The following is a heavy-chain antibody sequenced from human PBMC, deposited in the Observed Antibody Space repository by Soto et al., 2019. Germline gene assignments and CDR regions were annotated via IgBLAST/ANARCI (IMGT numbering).Heavy chain of an antibody. Sequence: QVQLQESGPGLVKPSQTLSLTCTVSGGSISSGGYYWSWIRQHPGKGLEWIGYIYYSGSTYYNPSIKSRVTISVDTSKNQCSLKLSSVTAADTAVYYCARGGRRSPVMDVWGQGTTVTVSS. CDR1: GGSISSGGYY. CDR3: ARGGRRSPVMDV. V-gene: IGHV4-31*03. CDR2: IYYSGST. J-gene: IGHJ6*02.